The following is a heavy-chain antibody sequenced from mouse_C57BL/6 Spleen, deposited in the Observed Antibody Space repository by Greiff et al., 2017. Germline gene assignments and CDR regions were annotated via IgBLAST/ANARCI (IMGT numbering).Heavy chain of an antibody. Sequence: QVQLQQSGPELVKPGASVKISCKASGYAFSSSWMNWVKQRPGKGLEWIGRIYPGDGDTNYNGKFKGKATLTADKSSSTAYMQLSSLTSEDSAVYFCAVYYDYDGWFAYWGQGTLVTVPA. V-gene: IGHV1-82*01. CDR1: GYAFSSSW. CDR3: AVYYDYDGWFAY. D-gene: IGHD2-4*01. CDR2: IYPGDGDT. J-gene: IGHJ3*01.